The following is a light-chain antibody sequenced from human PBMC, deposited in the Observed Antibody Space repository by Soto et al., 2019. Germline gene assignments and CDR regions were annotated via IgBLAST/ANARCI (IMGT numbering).Light chain of an antibody. CDR2: DAS. J-gene: IGKJ4*01. Sequence: IQLTQSPSSLSASVGDRVTITCRASQGISSYLGWYQQKPGKAPNLLIYDASTLHSGVPSRFSGGGSGTDFTLTISSLQPEDFATYYCQQVNVYPSTFGRGTKVDI. CDR3: QQVNVYPST. CDR1: QGISSY. V-gene: IGKV1-9*01.